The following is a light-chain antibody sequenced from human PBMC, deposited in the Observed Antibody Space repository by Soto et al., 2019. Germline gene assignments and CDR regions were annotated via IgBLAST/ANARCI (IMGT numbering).Light chain of an antibody. J-gene: IGLJ2*01. CDR3: SSYTSSSTLV. V-gene: IGLV2-14*01. Sequence: QSALTQPASVSGSPGQSITISCPGTSSDVGGYNYVSWYQQHPGKAPKLMIYEVSNRPSGVSNRFSGSKSGNTASLTISGLQADDEADYCCSSYTSSSTLVFGGGTKLTVL. CDR1: SSDVGGYNY. CDR2: EVS.